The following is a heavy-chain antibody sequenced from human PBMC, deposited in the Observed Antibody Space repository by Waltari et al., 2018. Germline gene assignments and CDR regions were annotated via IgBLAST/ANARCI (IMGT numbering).Heavy chain of an antibody. D-gene: IGHD6-6*01. Sequence: QLQLQESGPGLVKPSETLSLTCTVSGGSISSSSYYWGWIRQPPGKGLEWIGSIYYSGSTSYNPSLKSRVTISVDTSKNQFSLKLSSVTAADTAVYYCARDEGAARPSDYWGQGTLVTVSS. CDR2: IYYSGST. J-gene: IGHJ4*02. CDR1: GGSISSSSYY. V-gene: IGHV4-39*07. CDR3: ARDEGAARPSDY.